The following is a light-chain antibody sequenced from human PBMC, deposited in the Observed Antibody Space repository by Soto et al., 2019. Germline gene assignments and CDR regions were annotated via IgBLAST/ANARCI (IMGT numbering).Light chain of an antibody. V-gene: IGKV1-39*01. CDR3: QQSYSMPPVT. CDR2: AAS. J-gene: IGKJ3*01. Sequence: DIQMTQSPSSLSVSVGDRVTITCRASQSISSYLNWYQQKPGKAPKLLIYAASSLQSGVPLRFSGSGSGTDFTLTISSLQPEDFATYYCQQSYSMPPVTFGPGTKVDIK. CDR1: QSISSY.